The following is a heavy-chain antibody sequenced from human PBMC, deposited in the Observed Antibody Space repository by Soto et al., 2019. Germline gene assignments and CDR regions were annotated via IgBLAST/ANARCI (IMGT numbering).Heavy chain of an antibody. J-gene: IGHJ4*02. D-gene: IGHD6-13*01. CDR3: ARGRGAAADYFDF. CDR1: GFTFSDYY. Sequence: GGSLRLSCAVSGFTFSDYYMTWIRQAPGKGLEWVSYISSSTSHTNYADSVKGRFTISRDNAKNSLFLQMNSLRAEDTAVYYCARGRGAAADYFDFWGQGTLVTLSS. CDR2: ISSSTSHT. V-gene: IGHV3-11*05.